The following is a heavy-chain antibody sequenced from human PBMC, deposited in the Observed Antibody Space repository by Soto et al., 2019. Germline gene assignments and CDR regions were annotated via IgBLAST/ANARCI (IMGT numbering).Heavy chain of an antibody. V-gene: IGHV4-34*01. J-gene: IGHJ4*02. CDR2: INHSGST. CDR1: GGSISSYY. D-gene: IGHD2-2*02. Sequence: PSETLSLTCTVSGGSISSYYWSWIRQPPGKGLEWIGEINHSGSTNYNPSLKSRVTISVDTSKNQFSLKLSSVTAADTAVYYCARVGLYCSSTSCYIGFYARPFDYWGQGTLVTVSS. CDR3: ARVGLYCSSTSCYIGFYARPFDY.